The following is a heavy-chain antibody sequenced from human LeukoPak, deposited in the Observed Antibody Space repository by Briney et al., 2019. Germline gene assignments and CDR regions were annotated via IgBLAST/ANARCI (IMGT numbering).Heavy chain of an antibody. D-gene: IGHD3-10*01. J-gene: IGHJ4*02. CDR3: ARDNRYYYGSGSYYTFFDY. V-gene: IGHV4-4*07. CDR1: GGSISIYY. CDR2: IYTSGST. Sequence: PSETLSLTCTVSGGSISIYYWSWIRQPAGKGLEWIGRIYTSGSTNYNPSLRSRVTMSVDTSKNQFSLKLSSVTAADTAVYYCARDNRYYYGSGSYYTFFDYWGQGTLVTVSS.